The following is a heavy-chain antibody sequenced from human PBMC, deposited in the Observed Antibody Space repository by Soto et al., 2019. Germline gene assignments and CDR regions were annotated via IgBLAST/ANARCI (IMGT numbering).Heavy chain of an antibody. V-gene: IGHV3-74*03. Sequence: PGGALRLSCAASGFTFSSYWMHWVRQAPGKGLVWVSHINSDGRSTTYVDSVKGRFTISRDNAKNTLFLQMTSLRAEDTAVYYCARSNYYYDTSGPDYWGQGTLVTVSS. J-gene: IGHJ4*02. CDR1: GFTFSSYW. CDR3: ARSNYYYDTSGPDY. CDR2: INSDGRST. D-gene: IGHD3-22*01.